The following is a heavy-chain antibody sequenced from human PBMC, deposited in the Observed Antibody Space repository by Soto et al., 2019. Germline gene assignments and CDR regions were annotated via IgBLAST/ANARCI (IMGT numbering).Heavy chain of an antibody. CDR3: AHCMGGVASC. CDR2: VYWDDDK. V-gene: IGHV2-5*02. CDR1: GFSLNTRDVG. D-gene: IGHD3-16*01. Sequence: QITLNESGPALVKPTQTLTLTCTFSGFSLNTRDVGVGWIRQPPGKALEWLGVVYWDDDKTYSPSLKSRLTITKDTPKNQVVLRMTKMDPVDTATYYCAHCMGGVASCWGQGTLVTVSS. J-gene: IGHJ4*02.